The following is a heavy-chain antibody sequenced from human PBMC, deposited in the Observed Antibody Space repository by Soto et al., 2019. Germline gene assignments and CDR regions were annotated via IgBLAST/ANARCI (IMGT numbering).Heavy chain of an antibody. J-gene: IGHJ4*02. D-gene: IGHD2-2*02. CDR2: ISVYNGNT. CDR1: GGTFISYA. CDR3: ARSGVPAAIWAFAY. Sequence: ASVNVTGKASGGTFISYAISLLLQAPGQGLEWMGWISVYNGNTNYAQKLQGRVTMTTDTSTSTAYMELRSLRSDDTAVYYCARSGVPAAIWAFAYWGQGTLVTVSS. V-gene: IGHV1-18*01.